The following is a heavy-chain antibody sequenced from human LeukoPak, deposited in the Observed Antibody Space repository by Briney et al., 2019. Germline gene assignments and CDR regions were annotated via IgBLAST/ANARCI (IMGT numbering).Heavy chain of an antibody. Sequence: SETLSLTCTVSGGSISSSSDYWGWIRQPPGKGLEWIGSIYYSGSTYNNPSPKSRVTISVDTSKNQFSLKLSSVTAADTAVYYCARHDGPRVYSEFDPWGQGTLVTVSS. CDR3: ARHDGPRVYSEFDP. D-gene: IGHD6-13*01. CDR1: GGSISSSSDY. V-gene: IGHV4-39*01. CDR2: IYYSGST. J-gene: IGHJ5*02.